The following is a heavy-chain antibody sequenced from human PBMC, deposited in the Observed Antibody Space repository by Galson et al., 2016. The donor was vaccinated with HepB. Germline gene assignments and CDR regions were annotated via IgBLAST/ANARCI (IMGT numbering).Heavy chain of an antibody. Sequence: SLRLSCAASGFTFDDYAMHWVRQAPGKGLEWVSGISWNSVTMGYADSVKGRFTISRDNAKNSLYLQVTSLRPEDTALYYCAKDILENWNEEGADDFWSGRALGVVVLGQGATVTVTS. CDR2: ISWNSVTM. CDR3: AKDILENWNEEGADDFWSGRALGVVV. V-gene: IGHV3-9*01. CDR1: GFTFDDYA. J-gene: IGHJ6*02. D-gene: IGHD3-3*01.